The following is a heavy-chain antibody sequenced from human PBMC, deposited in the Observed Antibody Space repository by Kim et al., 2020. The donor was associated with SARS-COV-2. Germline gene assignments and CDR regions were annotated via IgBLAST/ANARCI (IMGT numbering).Heavy chain of an antibody. CDR1: GGSISSSNW. Sequence: SETLSLTCAVSGGSISSSNWWSWVRQPPGKGLEWIGEIYHSGSTNYNPSLKSRVTISVDKSKNQFSLKLTSVTAADTAVYYCARERVIAAAGEYYYYYGMDVWGKGTTVTVSS. CDR3: ARERVIAAAGEYYYYYGMDV. CDR2: IYHSGST. J-gene: IGHJ6*04. V-gene: IGHV4-4*02. D-gene: IGHD6-13*01.